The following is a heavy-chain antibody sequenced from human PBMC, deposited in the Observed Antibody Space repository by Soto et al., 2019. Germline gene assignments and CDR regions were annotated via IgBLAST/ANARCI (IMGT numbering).Heavy chain of an antibody. V-gene: IGHV3-23*01. CDR2: IDGTGVNT. D-gene: IGHD6-19*01. CDR1: GFTFISYA. J-gene: IGHJ3*01. Sequence: EVQLLESGGGLVQPGGSLPLPCAASGFTFISYAMSCTRQAPGKGLEWVSAIDGTGVNTHYADSVKGRFTFSRDNSRNTLYLPMNGLRTEDTALYYCAKQVTGWFNDAFDVWGQGTLVTVSS. CDR3: AKQVTGWFNDAFDV.